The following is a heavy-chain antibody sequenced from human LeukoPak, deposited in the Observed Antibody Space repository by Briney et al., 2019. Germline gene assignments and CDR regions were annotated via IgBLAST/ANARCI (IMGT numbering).Heavy chain of an antibody. J-gene: IGHJ6*02. D-gene: IGHD3-10*01. CDR2: IWNDGSNK. Sequence: GGSLRLSCAASGFIFSTYGMHWVRQAPGKGLEWVAVIWNDGSNKYYADSVKGRFTISRDNSKNTLYLQMNSLRAEDTAVYYCARDGGSGTGFNNYYYYGMDVWGQGTTVTVSS. V-gene: IGHV3-33*01. CDR1: GFIFSTYG. CDR3: ARDGGSGTGFNNYYYYGMDV.